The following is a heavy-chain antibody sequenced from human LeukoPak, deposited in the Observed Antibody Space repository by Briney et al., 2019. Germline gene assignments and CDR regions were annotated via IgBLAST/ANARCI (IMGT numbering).Heavy chain of an antibody. V-gene: IGHV3-48*02. Sequence: PGGSLRLSCAASGFTFSTYSMNWVRQAPGKGLEWVSFISTGSGTIYYADSVKGRFTISRDNAKNSLYLQMNSLRDEDTAVYYCARVAEIQLWLRGAFDYWGQGTLVTVSS. CDR1: GFTFSTYS. J-gene: IGHJ4*02. D-gene: IGHD5-18*01. CDR2: ISTGSGTI. CDR3: ARVAEIQLWLRGAFDY.